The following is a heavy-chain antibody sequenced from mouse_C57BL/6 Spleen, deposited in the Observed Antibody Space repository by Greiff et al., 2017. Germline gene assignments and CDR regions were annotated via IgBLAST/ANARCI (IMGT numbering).Heavy chain of an antibody. CDR3: ARAGYYSNYDWYFDV. J-gene: IGHJ1*03. Sequence: QVQLKQPGAELVKPGASVKMSCKASGYTFTSYWITWVKQRPGQGLEWIGDIYPGSGSTNYNEKFKSKATLTVDTSSSTAYMQLSSLTSEDSAVYYCARAGYYSNYDWYFDVWGTGTTVTVSS. CDR2: IYPGSGST. V-gene: IGHV1-55*01. CDR1: GYTFTSYW. D-gene: IGHD2-5*01.